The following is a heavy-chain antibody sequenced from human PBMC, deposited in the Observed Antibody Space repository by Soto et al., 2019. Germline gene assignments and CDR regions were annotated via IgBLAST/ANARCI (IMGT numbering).Heavy chain of an antibody. Sequence: SVKVSCKASGGTFSSYAISWVRQAPGQGLEWMGGIIPIFGTANYAQKFQGRVTITADESTSTAYMELSSLRSEDTAVYYCATTMVRGVRRKPSYYYYGMDVWGQGTTVTVS. V-gene: IGHV1-69*13. CDR1: GGTFSSYA. J-gene: IGHJ6*02. CDR2: IIPIFGTA. D-gene: IGHD3-10*01. CDR3: ATTMVRGVRRKPSYYYYGMDV.